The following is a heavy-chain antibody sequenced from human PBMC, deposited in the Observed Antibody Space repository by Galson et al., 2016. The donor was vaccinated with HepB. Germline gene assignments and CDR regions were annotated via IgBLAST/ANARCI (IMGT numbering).Heavy chain of an antibody. Sequence: SLRLSCAASGFTFSSYAMSWVRQAPGKGLEWVSAISGSDGSTYHADSVKGRFTISRDNSKNTLYLQMNSLRAEDTAVYYCAKGQQLAYFDYWGQGTLVTVAS. D-gene: IGHD6-13*01. V-gene: IGHV3-23*01. J-gene: IGHJ4*02. CDR1: GFTFSSYA. CDR3: AKGQQLAYFDY. CDR2: ISGSDGST.